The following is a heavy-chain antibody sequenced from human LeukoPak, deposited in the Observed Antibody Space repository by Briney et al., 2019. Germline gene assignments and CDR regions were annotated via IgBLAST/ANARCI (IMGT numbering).Heavy chain of an antibody. CDR3: ATDRGWRTSGYYLYYFEY. Sequence: GGSLRLSCAASGFIFTNYFMSWVRQAPGKGLEWVASIKHGGSEKYYVDSVRGRFTISRDNTMNSLYLQMSSLRAEDTAVYYCATDRGWRTSGYYLYYFEYWGQGTLVTYSS. V-gene: IGHV3-7*01. D-gene: IGHD3-3*01. CDR2: IKHGGSEK. J-gene: IGHJ4*02. CDR1: GFIFTNYF.